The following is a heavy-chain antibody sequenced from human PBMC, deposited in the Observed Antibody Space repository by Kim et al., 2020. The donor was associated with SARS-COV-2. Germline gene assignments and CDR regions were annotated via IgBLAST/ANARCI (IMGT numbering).Heavy chain of an antibody. CDR1: GGSISSSSYY. Sequence: SETLSLTCTVSGGSISSSSYYWGWIRQPPGKGLEWIGGIYYSGSTYYNPSLKSRVTISVDTSKNQFSLKLSSVTAADTAVYYCARMGRGELLHFDYWGQGTLVTVSS. J-gene: IGHJ4*02. D-gene: IGHD1-26*01. CDR3: ARMGRGELLHFDY. CDR2: IYYSGST. V-gene: IGHV4-39*07.